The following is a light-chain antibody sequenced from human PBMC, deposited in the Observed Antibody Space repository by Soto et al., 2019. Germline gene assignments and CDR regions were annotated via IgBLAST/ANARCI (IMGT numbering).Light chain of an antibody. CDR1: RSDIGRYNY. Sequence: QSVLALPASVSGSPGQSITISCTGTRSDIGRYNYVSWYQQRPGKAPKLLIYEVTYRPSGVSARFSGSKSGSTASLTISGIQAEDEADYYCSSYSTTTSPHVLFGGGTKVTVL. J-gene: IGLJ2*01. CDR2: EVT. V-gene: IGLV2-14*01. CDR3: SSYSTTTSPHVL.